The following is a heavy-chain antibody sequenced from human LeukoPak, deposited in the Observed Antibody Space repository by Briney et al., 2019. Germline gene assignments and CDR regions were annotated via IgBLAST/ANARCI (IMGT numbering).Heavy chain of an antibody. Sequence: GGSLRLSCAASGFTFSSYWVSWVRQAPGKGVEWVGNIKQDGREKYYVDSVKGRFTISRDNAKNSLYLPMNSLRAEDTAVYYCAREKDLDINEVVAATYYFDYWGQGTLVTVSS. J-gene: IGHJ4*02. CDR3: AREKDLDINEVVAATYYFDY. D-gene: IGHD2-15*01. CDR2: IKQDGREK. CDR1: GFTFSSYW. V-gene: IGHV3-7*03.